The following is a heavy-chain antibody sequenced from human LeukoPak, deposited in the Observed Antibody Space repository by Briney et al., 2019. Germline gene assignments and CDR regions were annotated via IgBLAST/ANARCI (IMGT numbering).Heavy chain of an antibody. V-gene: IGHV3-30*02. Sequence: GGSLRLSCAASGFTFSSYGMHWVRQAPGKGLEWVAFIRNDGSKKYYADSVKGRFTISRDNSKNTLYLQMNSLRAEDTSVYYCAKDREISYYYYYMDVWGKGTTVTISS. CDR3: AKDREISYYYYYMDV. D-gene: IGHD3-10*01. CDR1: GFTFSSYG. CDR2: IRNDGSKK. J-gene: IGHJ6*03.